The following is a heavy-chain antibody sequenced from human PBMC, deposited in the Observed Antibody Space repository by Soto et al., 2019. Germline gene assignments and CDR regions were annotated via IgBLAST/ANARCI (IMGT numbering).Heavy chain of an antibody. CDR2: IYPGDSDT. J-gene: IGHJ4*02. CDR3: ARRGYAYGEYDY. Sequence: PGESLKISCKASGYSFTTYWIGWVRQMPGKGLERMGIIYPGDSDTRHSPSFHGQVTISADKSISTTYLQWSSLKASDTAIYYCARRGYAYGEYDYWGQGTLVTVSS. V-gene: IGHV5-51*01. D-gene: IGHD4-17*01. CDR1: GYSFTTYW.